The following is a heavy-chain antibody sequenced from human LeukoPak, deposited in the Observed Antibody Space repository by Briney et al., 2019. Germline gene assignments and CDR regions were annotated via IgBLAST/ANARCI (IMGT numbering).Heavy chain of an antibody. CDR1: GFTFSSYS. V-gene: IGHV3-48*04. J-gene: IGHJ6*02. CDR2: ISSSSSTI. D-gene: IGHD3-22*01. Sequence: GGSLRPSCAASGFTFSSYSMNWVRQAPGKGLEWVSYISSSSSTIYYADSVKGRFTISRDNAKNSLYLQMNSLRAEDTAVYYCASSSGYRYYYYGMDVWGQGTTVTVSS. CDR3: ASSSGYRYYYYGMDV.